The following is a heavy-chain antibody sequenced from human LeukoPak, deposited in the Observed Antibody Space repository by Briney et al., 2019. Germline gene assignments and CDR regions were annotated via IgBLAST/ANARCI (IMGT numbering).Heavy chain of an antibody. CDR3: ARGGTWPSSAGYYYYYGMDV. CDR1: GFTFTSYA. D-gene: IGHD6-6*01. J-gene: IGHJ6*02. V-gene: IGHV1-3*01. CDR2: INAGTGDT. Sequence: GASVKVSCKASGFTFTSYAMHWVRQAPGQRFEWMGWINAGTGDTKYSQRFQGRVTITRDTSASTAYMELSSLRSEDTAVYYCARGGTWPSSAGYYYYYGMDVWGQGTTVTASS.